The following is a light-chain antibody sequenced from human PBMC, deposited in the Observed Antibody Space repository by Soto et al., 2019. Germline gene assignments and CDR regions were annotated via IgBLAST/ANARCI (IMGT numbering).Light chain of an antibody. V-gene: IGKV3-11*01. CDR2: DAS. CDR1: QSFSNY. J-gene: IGKJ4*01. Sequence: EIVLTQSPATLSLSPGERATLSCRASQSFSNYLAWYQQKPGQAPRLLIYDASNRATGIPARFSGSGSGTDFTLTISSLEPEDVAVYYCQQRSNWPLLTFGGGTKVEIK. CDR3: QQRSNWPLLT.